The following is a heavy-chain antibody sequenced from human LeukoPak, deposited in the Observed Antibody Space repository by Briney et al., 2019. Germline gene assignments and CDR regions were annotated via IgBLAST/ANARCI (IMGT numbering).Heavy chain of an antibody. D-gene: IGHD2-15*01. CDR2: ISAYNGNT. J-gene: IGHJ4*02. V-gene: IGHV1-18*01. Sequence: GASVNVSCKASGYIFTSNGISWVRQATGQGLERMGWISAYNGNTNYAQKLQGRVTMTTDTSTSTAYMELRSLRSDDTAVYYCARAAQGISWADFDYWGQGTLVTVSS. CDR1: GYIFTSNG. CDR3: ARAAQGISWADFDY.